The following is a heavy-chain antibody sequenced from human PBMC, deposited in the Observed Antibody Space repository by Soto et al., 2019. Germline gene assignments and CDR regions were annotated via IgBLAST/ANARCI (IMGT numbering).Heavy chain of an antibody. Sequence: GGSLRLSCAASGFTFSSYWMHWVRQAPGKGLVWVSRINSDGSSTSYADSVKGRFTISRDNAKNTLYLQMNSLRAEDTAVYYCARAVWEGYCSSTSCYEPYYGMDVWGQGTTVTVSS. J-gene: IGHJ6*02. V-gene: IGHV3-74*01. D-gene: IGHD2-2*01. CDR3: ARAVWEGYCSSTSCYEPYYGMDV. CDR1: GFTFSSYW. CDR2: INSDGSST.